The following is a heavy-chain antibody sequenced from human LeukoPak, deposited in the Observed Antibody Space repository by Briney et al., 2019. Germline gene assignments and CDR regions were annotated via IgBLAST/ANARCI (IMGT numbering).Heavy chain of an antibody. J-gene: IGHJ3*02. CDR1: GFTFDDYA. CDR3: AKGRDYGPGVATDAFDI. V-gene: IGHV3-9*01. D-gene: IGHD4-17*01. Sequence: GGSLRLSCAASGFTFDDYAMHWVRHAPGKGLEWVSGISWNSGSIGYADSVKGRFTISRDNAKNSLYLQMNSLRAEDTALYYCAKGRDYGPGVATDAFDIWGQGTMVTVSS. CDR2: ISWNSGSI.